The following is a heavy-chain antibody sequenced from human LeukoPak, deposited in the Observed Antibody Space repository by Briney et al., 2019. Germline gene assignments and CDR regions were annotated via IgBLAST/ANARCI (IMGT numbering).Heavy chain of an antibody. CDR1: GFSLSTSGVG. J-gene: IGHJ4*02. Sequence: SGPTLVNPTQTLTLTCTFSGFSLSTSGVGVGWIRQPPGKALEWLALIYWNDDKRYTPSLKSRLTITKDTSKNQVVLTMTNMDPVDTATYYCARYYYDSSGYFRFDYWGQGTLVTVSS. CDR3: ARYYYDSSGYFRFDY. V-gene: IGHV2-5*01. D-gene: IGHD3-22*01. CDR2: IYWNDDK.